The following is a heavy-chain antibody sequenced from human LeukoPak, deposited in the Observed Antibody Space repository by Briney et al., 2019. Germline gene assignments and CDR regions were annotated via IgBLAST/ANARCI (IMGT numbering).Heavy chain of an antibody. CDR3: AREVGRGGYNSEYFDY. CDR2: INPRSGST. Sequence: ASVKVSCKASGYTFTSYYMHWVRQAPGEGLEWMGLINPRSGSTTYAQKFQGRVTMTRDTSTSIVYMELSSLRSEDTAVYYCAREVGRGGYNSEYFDYWGQGTLVTVSS. V-gene: IGHV1-46*01. J-gene: IGHJ4*02. CDR1: GYTFTSYY. D-gene: IGHD5-24*01.